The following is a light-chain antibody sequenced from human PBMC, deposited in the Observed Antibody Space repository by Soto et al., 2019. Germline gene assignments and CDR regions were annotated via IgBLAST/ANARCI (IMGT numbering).Light chain of an antibody. Sequence: EIVLTQSPGTLSLSPGERATLSCRASQSVSSSYLAWYQQKPGQAPRLLIYGASSRATGIPDRFSGSGSGTDFTLTISRLEPEDFAVYYCQQYGSSPWGFGQGTKVDIK. CDR2: GAS. V-gene: IGKV3-20*01. CDR1: QSVSSSY. J-gene: IGKJ1*01. CDR3: QQYGSSPWG.